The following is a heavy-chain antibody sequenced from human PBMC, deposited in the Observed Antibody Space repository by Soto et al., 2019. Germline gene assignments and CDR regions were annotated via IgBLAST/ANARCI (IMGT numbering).Heavy chain of an antibody. D-gene: IGHD1-26*01. J-gene: IGHJ4*02. CDR1: GGTFGSYG. CDR3: AREGFSGSYYGY. Sequence: SVKVSCKASGGTFGSYGISWVRQAPGQGLEWMGSIIPIFGTPNYAQKFQGRVTITADRSTSTIYVELSSLRSEDTAVYYCAREGFSGSYYGYWGQGXLVTVYS. V-gene: IGHV1-69*06. CDR2: IIPIFGTP.